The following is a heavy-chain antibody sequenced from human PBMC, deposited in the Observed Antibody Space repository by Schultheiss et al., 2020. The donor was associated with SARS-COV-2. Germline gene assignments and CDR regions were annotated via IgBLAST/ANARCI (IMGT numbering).Heavy chain of an antibody. V-gene: IGHV4-61*02. CDR2: IYTSGST. J-gene: IGHJ5*02. D-gene: IGHD3-22*01. CDR1: GGSISSGGYY. Sequence: SETLSLTCTVSGGSISSGGYYWSWIRQPAGKGLEWIGRIYTSGSTNYNPSLKSRVTISVDTSKNQFSLKLSSVTAADTAVYYCARDGRDDSYDYYDSSGYPAWGQGTLVTVSS. CDR3: ARDGRDDSYDYYDSSGYPA.